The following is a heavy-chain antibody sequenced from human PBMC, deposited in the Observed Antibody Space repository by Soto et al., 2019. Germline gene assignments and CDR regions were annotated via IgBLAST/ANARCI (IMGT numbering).Heavy chain of an antibody. CDR1: GGSVSSGSYY. V-gene: IGHV4-61*01. CDR3: ARPITMVRGPSLSYYYGMDV. CDR2: IYYSGST. D-gene: IGHD3-10*01. Sequence: SETLSLTCTVSGGSVSSGSYYWSWIRQPPGKGLEWIGYIYYSGSTNYNPSLKSRVTISVDTSKNQFSLKLSSVTAADTAVYYCARPITMVRGPSLSYYYGMDVWGQGATVTVSS. J-gene: IGHJ6*02.